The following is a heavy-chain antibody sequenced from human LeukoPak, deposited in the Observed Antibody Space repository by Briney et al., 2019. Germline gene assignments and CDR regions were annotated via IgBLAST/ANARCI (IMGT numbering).Heavy chain of an antibody. J-gene: IGHJ3*02. CDR1: GYTFTNYY. Sequence: GASVKVSCKASGYTFTNYYIHWVRQAPGQGLEWMGWSNSNRGGTNYAQKFQGRVTMTRDTSISTAYMELRSVRSDDTAVYYCARDHGDDAFDIWGPGTMVTVSS. CDR3: ARDHGDDAFDI. CDR2: SNSNRGGT. D-gene: IGHD3-3*01. V-gene: IGHV1-2*02.